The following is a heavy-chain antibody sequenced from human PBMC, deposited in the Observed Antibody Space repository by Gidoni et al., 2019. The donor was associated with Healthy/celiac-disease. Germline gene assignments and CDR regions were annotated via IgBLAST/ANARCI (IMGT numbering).Heavy chain of an antibody. J-gene: IGHJ6*02. V-gene: IGHV4-30-4*01. CDR1: TSGDYY. Sequence: TSGDYYWSWIRQPPGKGLEWIGYIYYSGSTYYNPSLKSRVTISVDTSKNQFSLKLSSVTAADTAVYYCARDAPWFGEILGGMDVWGQGTTVTVSS. CDR2: IYYSGST. D-gene: IGHD3-10*01. CDR3: ARDAPWFGEILGGMDV.